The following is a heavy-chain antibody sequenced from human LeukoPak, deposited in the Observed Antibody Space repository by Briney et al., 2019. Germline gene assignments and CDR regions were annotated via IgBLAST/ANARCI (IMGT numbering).Heavy chain of an antibody. CDR1: GYTLPEYY. Sequence: VSSVTVSFMASGYTLPEYYMHWVRQAPGQGREGMGWINPNSGGTNYAQKLQGRVTINRDTAISTDYMELNRLRSDDTAVCFCLRVSHTYYDILTGYFYWGQGTLVPLPS. J-gene: IGHJ4*02. CDR3: LRVSHTYYDILTGYFY. D-gene: IGHD3-9*01. CDR2: INPNSGGT. V-gene: IGHV1-2*02.